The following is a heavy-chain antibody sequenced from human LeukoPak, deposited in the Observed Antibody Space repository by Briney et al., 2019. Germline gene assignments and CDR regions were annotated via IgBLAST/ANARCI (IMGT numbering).Heavy chain of an antibody. V-gene: IGHV3-30*02. CDR1: GLTFSSYG. CDR3: AKTMNPYYYDSSGF. J-gene: IGHJ4*02. CDR2: IRYDGSNK. Sequence: GGSLRLSCTASGLTFSSYGMHWVRQAPGKGLEWVAFIRYDGSNKYYADSVKGRFTISRDNSKNTLYLQMNSLRAEDTAVYYCAKTMNPYYYDSSGFWGQGTLVTVSS. D-gene: IGHD3-22*01.